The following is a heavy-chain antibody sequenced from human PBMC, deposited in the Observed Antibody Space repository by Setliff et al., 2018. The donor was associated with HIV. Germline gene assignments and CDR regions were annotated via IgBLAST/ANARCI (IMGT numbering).Heavy chain of an antibody. D-gene: IGHD3-10*01. J-gene: IGHJ4*02. CDR3: ARVGYHGSGRYSFDY. Sequence: SETLSLTCTVSGGSISSGSYYWSWIRQPAGKGLEWIGHIHTSGSTKYNPSLKSRVTISADTSKNQFSLDLSSVTAAETAVYYCARVGYHGSGRYSFDYWGQGTLVTVSS. CDR1: GGSISSGSYY. CDR2: IHTSGST. V-gene: IGHV4-61*09.